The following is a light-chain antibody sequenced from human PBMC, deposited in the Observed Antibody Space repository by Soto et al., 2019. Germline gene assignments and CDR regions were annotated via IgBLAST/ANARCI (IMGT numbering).Light chain of an antibody. CDR2: GAS. CDR3: QQRNNWPAVT. Sequence: EIVLTQSPATLSLSPGERATLSCRASQTVRNNLAWYQQRPGQAPRLLIYGASTRATGIPARFSGSGSGTEFTLTISSLEPEDFAVYYCQQRNNWPAVTFGGGTHLDI. J-gene: IGKJ4*01. CDR1: QTVRNN. V-gene: IGKV3-11*01.